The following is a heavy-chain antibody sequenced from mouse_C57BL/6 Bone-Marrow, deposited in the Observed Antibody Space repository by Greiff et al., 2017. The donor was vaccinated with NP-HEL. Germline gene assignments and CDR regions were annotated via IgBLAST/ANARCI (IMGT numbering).Heavy chain of an antibody. Sequence: VMLVESGPGLVQPSQRLSITCTVSGFSLTSYGVHWVRQSPGKGLEWLGVIWSGGSTDYNAAFISRLSISKDNSKSQVFFKMNSLQADDTAIYYCASLYPYAMDYWGQGTSVTVSS. CDR2: IWSGGST. CDR1: GFSLTSYG. CDR3: ASLYPYAMDY. J-gene: IGHJ4*01. V-gene: IGHV2-2*01.